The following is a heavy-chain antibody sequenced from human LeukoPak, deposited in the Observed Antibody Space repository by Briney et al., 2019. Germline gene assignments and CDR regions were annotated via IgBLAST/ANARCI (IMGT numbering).Heavy chain of an antibody. CDR2: ISSSSSYI. Sequence: GGSLRLSCAASGFTFSSYSMNWVRQAPGKGLEWVSSISSSSSYIYYADSVKGRFTISRDNAKNSLYLQMSSLRAEDTAVYYCARVHVPGGFDYWGQGTLVTVSS. CDR1: GFTFSSYS. J-gene: IGHJ4*02. CDR3: ARVHVPGGFDY. D-gene: IGHD3-10*01. V-gene: IGHV3-21*01.